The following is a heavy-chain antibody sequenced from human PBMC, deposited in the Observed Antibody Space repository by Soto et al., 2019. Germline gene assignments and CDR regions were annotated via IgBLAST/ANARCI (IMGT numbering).Heavy chain of an antibody. CDR2: ISGSGGST. D-gene: IGHD3-22*01. J-gene: IGHJ4*02. V-gene: IGHV3-23*01. CDR1: GFTFSSYA. Sequence: PGGSLRLSCAASGFTFSSYAMSWVRQAPGKGLEWVSAISGSGGSTYYADSVKGRFTISRDNSKNTLYLQMNSLRAEDTAVYYCAKAGPMYYYDSSGYPDYWGQGTLVTVSS. CDR3: AKAGPMYYYDSSGYPDY.